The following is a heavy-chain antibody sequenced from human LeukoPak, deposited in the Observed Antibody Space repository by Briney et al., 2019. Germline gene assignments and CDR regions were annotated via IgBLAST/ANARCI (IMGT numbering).Heavy chain of an antibody. J-gene: IGHJ6*02. V-gene: IGHV3-33*01. CDR1: GFTFNSYG. Sequence: GGSPRLSCVASGFTFNSYGMHWVRQAPGTGLEWVAVINFDGTNDYYADSVKGRFTISRDTSKNTLYLQMNSLRVEDTAVYFCARENGPENYYFYGMDVWGQGTTVTVSS. CDR2: INFDGTND. CDR3: ARENGPENYYFYGMDV.